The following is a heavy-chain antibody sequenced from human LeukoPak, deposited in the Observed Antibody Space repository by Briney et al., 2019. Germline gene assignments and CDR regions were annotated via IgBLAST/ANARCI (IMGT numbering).Heavy chain of an antibody. J-gene: IGHJ4*02. CDR1: GGSLSGYY. CDR2: IYYSGST. Sequence: PSETLSLTCAVYGGSLSGYYWSWLRQPPGKGLEWIGYIYYSGSTDYNPSLKSRVTISVDTSKNQFSLKLNSVTAADTAVYYCARLSGDGYSLDYWGQGTLVTVSS. V-gene: IGHV4-59*08. D-gene: IGHD5-24*01. CDR3: ARLSGDGYSLDY.